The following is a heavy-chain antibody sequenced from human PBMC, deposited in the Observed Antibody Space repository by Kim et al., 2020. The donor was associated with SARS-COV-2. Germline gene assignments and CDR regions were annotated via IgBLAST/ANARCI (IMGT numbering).Heavy chain of an antibody. Sequence: KFQGRVTMTRNTSISTAYMELSSLRSEDTAVYYCARGGCSSTSCYYYFDYWGQGTLVTVSS. J-gene: IGHJ4*02. D-gene: IGHD2-2*01. CDR3: ARGGCSSTSCYYYFDY. V-gene: IGHV1-8*01.